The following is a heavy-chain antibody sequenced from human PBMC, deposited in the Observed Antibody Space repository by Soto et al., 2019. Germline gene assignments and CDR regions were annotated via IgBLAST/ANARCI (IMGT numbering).Heavy chain of an antibody. CDR1: GFTFISSA. Sequence: SVKVSCKASGFTFISSAVQWVRQARGQRLEWIGWIVVVSGNTNYAQKFQERVTITRDMSTSTAYMELSSLRSEDTAVYYCAADYYDTNGYYYDYWGQGTLVTVSS. CDR2: IVVVSGNT. D-gene: IGHD3-22*01. V-gene: IGHV1-58*01. J-gene: IGHJ4*02. CDR3: AADYYDTNGYYYDY.